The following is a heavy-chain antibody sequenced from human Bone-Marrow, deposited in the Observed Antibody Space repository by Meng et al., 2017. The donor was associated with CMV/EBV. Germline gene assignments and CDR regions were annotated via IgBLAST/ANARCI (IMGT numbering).Heavy chain of an antibody. CDR3: ARDSPAYCGGDCYSNGMDV. Sequence: SETLSLTCAISGATVSSNCAAWNWIRQSPSRGLEWLGRTYYRSKWYNDYAVSVKSRITINPDPSKNQFFLQLNSVTPEDTAVYYCARDSPAYCGGDCYSNGMDVWGQGTRVTVSS. CDR2: TYYRSKWYN. V-gene: IGHV6-1*01. J-gene: IGHJ6*02. CDR1: GATVSSNCAA. D-gene: IGHD2-21*01.